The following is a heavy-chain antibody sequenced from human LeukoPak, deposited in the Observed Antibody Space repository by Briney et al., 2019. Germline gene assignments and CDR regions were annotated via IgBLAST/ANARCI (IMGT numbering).Heavy chain of an antibody. J-gene: IGHJ4*02. CDR2: ISGSDRHDTT. V-gene: IGHV3-23*01. D-gene: IGHD4-23*01. CDR3: AKERGGTSGVDY. Sequence: PGGSLRLSCAASGFTFSSYSMNWVRQAPGKGLQWVSAISGSDRHDTTYYADSVKGRFTISRDNSKNTVYLQMNSLGAGDTAIYYCAKERGGTSGVDYWGQGTLVTVSS. CDR1: GFTFSSYS.